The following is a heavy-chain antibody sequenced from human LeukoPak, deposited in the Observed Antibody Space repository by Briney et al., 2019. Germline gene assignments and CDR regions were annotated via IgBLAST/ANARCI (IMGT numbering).Heavy chain of an antibody. V-gene: IGHV3-21*01. J-gene: IGHJ6*02. D-gene: IGHD2-15*01. CDR1: GFTFSGFG. CDR3: ARDPTPRYCSGGSCYTHYGMDV. Sequence: PGGSLRLSCAASGFTFSGFGMNWVRQAPGKGLEWVSSISSSSSYIYYANSVKGRLTISRDNAKNSLYLQMNSLRAEDTAVYYCARDPTPRYCSGGSCYTHYGMDVWGQGTTVTVSS. CDR2: ISSSSSYI.